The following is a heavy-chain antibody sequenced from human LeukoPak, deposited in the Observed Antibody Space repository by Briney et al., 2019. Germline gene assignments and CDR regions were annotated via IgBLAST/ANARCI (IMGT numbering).Heavy chain of an antibody. D-gene: IGHD6-6*01. CDR2: ISAYNGNT. V-gene: IGHV1-18*01. CDR1: GYTFTSYG. J-gene: IGHJ6*03. CDR3: ARVDSSSSSYYYYYMDV. Sequence: GASVKVSCKASGYTFTSYGISWVRQAPGQGLEWMGWISAYNGNTNYAQKLQGRVTMTTDTSTSTAYMELRSLRSDDTAVYDCARVDSSSSSYYYYYMDVWGKGTTVTVSS.